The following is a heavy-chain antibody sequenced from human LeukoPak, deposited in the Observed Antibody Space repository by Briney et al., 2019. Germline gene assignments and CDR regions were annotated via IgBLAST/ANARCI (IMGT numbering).Heavy chain of an antibody. CDR3: ARDPNYYDSSGYTHYGMDV. CDR2: IYYSGST. D-gene: IGHD3-22*01. J-gene: IGHJ6*02. CDR1: GGSISGYY. V-gene: IGHV4-59*01. Sequence: KSSETLSLTCTVSGGSISGYYWSWIRQPPGKGLEWIGYIYYSGSTNYNPSLKSRVTISVDTSKNQFSLKLSSVTAADTAVYYCARDPNYYDSSGYTHYGMDVWGQGTTVTVSS.